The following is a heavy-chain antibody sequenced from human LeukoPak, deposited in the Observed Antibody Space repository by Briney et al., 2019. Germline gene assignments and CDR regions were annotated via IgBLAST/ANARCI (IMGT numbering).Heavy chain of an antibody. Sequence: GGSLRLSCAASGFTFSSYWMSWVRQAPGKGLEWVANIKQDGSEKYYVDSVKGRFTISRDNAKNSLYLQMNSLRAEDTAVYYCAREEWFGESHYYYYYMDVWGKGTTVTISS. CDR1: GFTFSSYW. V-gene: IGHV3-7*01. J-gene: IGHJ6*03. CDR2: IKQDGSEK. CDR3: AREEWFGESHYYYYYMDV. D-gene: IGHD3-10*01.